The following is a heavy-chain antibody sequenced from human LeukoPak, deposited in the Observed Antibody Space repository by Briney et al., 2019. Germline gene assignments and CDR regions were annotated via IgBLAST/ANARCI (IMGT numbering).Heavy chain of an antibody. Sequence: GGSLRLSCAASGFTFSSYGMSWVRQAPGKGLEWVSAISGSGGSTYYADSVKGRFTISRDNSKNTLYLQMNSLRAEDTAVYYCAKESDYYGSAYLDYWGQGTLVTVSS. D-gene: IGHD3-10*01. CDR2: ISGSGGST. V-gene: IGHV3-23*01. CDR3: AKESDYYGSAYLDY. CDR1: GFTFSSYG. J-gene: IGHJ4*02.